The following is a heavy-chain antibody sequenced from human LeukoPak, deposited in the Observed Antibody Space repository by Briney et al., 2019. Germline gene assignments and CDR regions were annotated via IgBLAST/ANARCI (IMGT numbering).Heavy chain of an antibody. Sequence: PGGSLRLSCTASGFTFSSYSMNWVRQAPGKGLEWVSYITSSSSTICYADSVKGRFTISRDNAKNSLYLQMNSLRDEDTAVYYCARGALVSEDFWGQGTLVTVSS. CDR2: ITSSSSTI. CDR3: ARGALVSEDF. J-gene: IGHJ4*02. V-gene: IGHV3-48*02. D-gene: IGHD5/OR15-5a*01. CDR1: GFTFSSYS.